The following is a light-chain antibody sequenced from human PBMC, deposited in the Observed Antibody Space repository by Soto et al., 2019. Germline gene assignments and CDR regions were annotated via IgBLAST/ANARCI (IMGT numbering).Light chain of an antibody. CDR2: EAS. CDR1: QSVSSR. V-gene: IGKV1-5*03. Sequence: EIQMTQSPSTLSASVADRVTITCRASQSVSSRLAWYQQKQGKAPKLLIYEASSLESGVTSRFSGSGSGTEGTITISSLQQDDGSTYYCQQNYSTPRTFGQGTKVDIK. CDR3: QQNYSTPRT. J-gene: IGKJ1*01.